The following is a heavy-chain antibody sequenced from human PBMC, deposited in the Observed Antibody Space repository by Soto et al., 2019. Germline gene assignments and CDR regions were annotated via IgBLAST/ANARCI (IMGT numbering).Heavy chain of an antibody. CDR1: GFPFSSYW. D-gene: IGHD5-12*01. J-gene: IGHJ5*02. CDR3: ARAAIGYRFLYSNWLDP. Sequence: EVRLVESGGGLVQPGGSLRLCCAASGFPFSSYWMHWVRQAPGKGLVWGSRINGDDSSIIYADSVKCRFTISRDNAKNTLYLQINSLRVEPTAVYYCARAAIGYRFLYSNWLDPWGQGTLVTVSS. CDR2: INGDDSSI. V-gene: IGHV3-74*01.